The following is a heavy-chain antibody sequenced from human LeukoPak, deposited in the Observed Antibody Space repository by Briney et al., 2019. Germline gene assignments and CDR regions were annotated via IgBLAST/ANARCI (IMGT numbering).Heavy chain of an antibody. CDR2: ISNDGSNK. J-gene: IGHJ4*02. D-gene: IGHD3-22*01. CDR3: AKEKYYYDSSGNLDY. V-gene: IGHV3-30*18. CDR1: GFTFSSSG. Sequence: GRSLRLSCVASGFTFSSSGMHWVRQAPGKGLEWVAVISNDGSNKYYADSVKGRFTISRDNSKNTLYLQMNSLRAEDTAVYYCAKEKYYYDSSGNLDYWGQGTLVTVSS.